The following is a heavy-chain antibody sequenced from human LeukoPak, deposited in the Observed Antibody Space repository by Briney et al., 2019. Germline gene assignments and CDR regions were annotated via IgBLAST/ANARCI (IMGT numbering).Heavy chain of an antibody. J-gene: IGHJ3*02. D-gene: IGHD5-18*01. CDR2: ISYDGSNK. CDR3: AKDLARGYSYGYDAFDI. CDR1: GFTFSSYG. V-gene: IGHV3-30*18. Sequence: PGGSLRLSCAASGFTFSSYGMDWVRQAPGKGLEWVAVISYDGSNKYYADSVKGRFTISRDNSKNTLYLQMNSLRAEDTAVYYCAKDLARGYSYGYDAFDIWGQGTMVTVSS.